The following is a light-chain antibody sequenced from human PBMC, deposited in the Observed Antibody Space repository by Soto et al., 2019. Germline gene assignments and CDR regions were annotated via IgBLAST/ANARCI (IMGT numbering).Light chain of an antibody. Sequence: DLQMTQSPSSLSASVGDRVTITCQASQDISHYLNWYQQKPGKAPKLMIYDASNLETGVPSRFSGSGSGTDFTFTISSLQPEDIATYYCQQYDNLPYTFGQGTKLEIK. CDR3: QQYDNLPYT. J-gene: IGKJ2*01. V-gene: IGKV1-33*01. CDR2: DAS. CDR1: QDISHY.